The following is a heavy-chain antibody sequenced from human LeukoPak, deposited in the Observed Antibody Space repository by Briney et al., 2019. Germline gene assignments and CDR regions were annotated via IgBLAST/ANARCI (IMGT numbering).Heavy chain of an antibody. V-gene: IGHV4-34*01. CDR3: ARGEVLTSALFWRGGMFDF. CDR2: ISHSGST. CDR1: GGSLSSYS. D-gene: IGHD2-21*02. J-gene: IGHJ4*02. Sequence: PLETLCLTCAVYGGSLSSYSWSWIRQPPGKGLEWIGAISHSGSTNYNPSLKSRVTISVDTSKNQFSLNLSSVTAADTAVYYCARGEVLTSALFWRGGMFDFWGQGTMFADSS.